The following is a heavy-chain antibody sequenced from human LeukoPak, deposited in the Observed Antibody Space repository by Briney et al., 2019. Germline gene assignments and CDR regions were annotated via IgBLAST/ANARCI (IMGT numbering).Heavy chain of an antibody. V-gene: IGHV3-33*06. CDR3: AKDRRLWDYDSSGIDY. J-gene: IGHJ4*02. D-gene: IGHD3-22*01. CDR2: IWYDGSNK. CDR1: RFTFSSYG. Sequence: GRSLRLSCAASRFTFSSYGMHWVRQAPGKGLEWVAVIWYDGSNKYYADSVKGRFTISRDNSKNTLYLQMNSLRAEDTAVYYCAKDRRLWDYDSSGIDYWGQGTLVTVSS.